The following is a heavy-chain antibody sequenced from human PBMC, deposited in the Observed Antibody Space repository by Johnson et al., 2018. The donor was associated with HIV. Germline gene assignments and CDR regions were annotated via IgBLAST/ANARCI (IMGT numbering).Heavy chain of an antibody. Sequence: EMQLVESGGGLVQPGGSLTLSCAASGFTFSSYAMSWVRQAPGKGLEWVSAISGSGGSTYYADSVKGRFTISRDNSKNTLYLQMNSLRAEDTAVYYCAREAYCSGGSCYDAFDIWGQGTMVTVSS. V-gene: IGHV3-23*04. CDR3: AREAYCSGGSCYDAFDI. CDR2: ISGSGGST. CDR1: GFTFSSYA. D-gene: IGHD2-15*01. J-gene: IGHJ3*02.